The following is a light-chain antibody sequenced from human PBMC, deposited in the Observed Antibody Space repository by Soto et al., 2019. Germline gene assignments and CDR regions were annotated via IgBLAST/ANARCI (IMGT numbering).Light chain of an antibody. CDR1: RSLQTW. J-gene: IGKJ1*01. V-gene: IGKV1-5*03. CDR3: QQYTCLWT. Sequence: IQMTQSPSTLSASVGDRVTITCRASRSLQTWLAWYQQKPGQAPKLLMYQASSLESGVPSRFSASGSGTEFTLTISSLQPDDVATYYGQQYTCLWTFGPGTKVEI. CDR2: QAS.